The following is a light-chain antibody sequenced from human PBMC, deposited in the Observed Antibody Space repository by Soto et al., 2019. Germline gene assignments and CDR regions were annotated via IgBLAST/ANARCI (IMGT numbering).Light chain of an antibody. Sequence: TQSPSTLSASLGDRVTIXCRARQSISSWVAWYQQKPGKAPQLLIYKASNLESGVPSRFTGSGSGTEFTLTISSLQPDDFATYYCQQYNSWTFGQGTKVEIK. CDR1: QSISSW. CDR2: KAS. J-gene: IGKJ1*01. CDR3: QQYNSWT. V-gene: IGKV1-5*03.